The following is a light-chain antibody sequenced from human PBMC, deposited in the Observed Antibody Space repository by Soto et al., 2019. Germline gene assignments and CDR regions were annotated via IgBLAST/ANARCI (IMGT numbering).Light chain of an antibody. V-gene: IGKV1-13*02. CDR3: QQFNSYPYT. CDR1: QGISSA. Sequence: AIQLTQSPSSLSASVGDRVTITCRASQGISSALAWYQQKPGKAPKILIYDASSLESGVPSRCSGSGSGTDFTLTSSSLQPEDFATYYCQQFNSYPYTFGQGTRLEIK. CDR2: DAS. J-gene: IGKJ5*01.